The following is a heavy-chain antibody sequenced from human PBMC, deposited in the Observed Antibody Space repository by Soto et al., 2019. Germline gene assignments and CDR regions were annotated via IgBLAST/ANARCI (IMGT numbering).Heavy chain of an antibody. J-gene: IGHJ6*02. Sequence: SETLSLTCTVSGGSISSGDYYWSWIRQPPGKGLEWIGYIYYSGSTYYNPSLKSRVTISVDTSKNQFSLKLSSVTAADTAVYYCARDRRRYYYGSGSYLPYYGMDDWGQGTTVTVSS. CDR1: GGSISSGDYY. CDR3: ARDRRRYYYGSGSYLPYYGMDD. CDR2: IYYSGST. D-gene: IGHD3-10*01. V-gene: IGHV4-30-4*01.